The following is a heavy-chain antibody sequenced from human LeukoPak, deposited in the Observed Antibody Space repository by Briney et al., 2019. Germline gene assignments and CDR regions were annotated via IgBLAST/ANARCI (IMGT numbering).Heavy chain of an antibody. V-gene: IGHV3-74*01. CDR3: ARGGDYPFDY. Sequence: GGSLRLSCAASGFTFSSYWMHWVRQAPGKGLVWVSRSNSDGSSTNYADSVKGRFTISRDNAKNTLYLQMNSLRAEDTAVYYCARGGDYPFDYWGQGTLATVSS. J-gene: IGHJ4*02. CDR1: GFTFSSYW. D-gene: IGHD4-17*01. CDR2: SNSDGSST.